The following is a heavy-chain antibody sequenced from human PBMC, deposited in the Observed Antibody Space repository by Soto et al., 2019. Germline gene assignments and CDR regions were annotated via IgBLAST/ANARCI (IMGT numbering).Heavy chain of an antibody. CDR2: ISYDGSNK. J-gene: IGHJ4*02. CDR1: GFTFSSYG. D-gene: IGHD6-19*01. CDR3: AKDEYSSGWYSNFDY. Sequence: GGSLRLSCAASGFTFSSYGMHWVRQAPGKGLEWVAVISYDGSNKYYADSVKGRFTISRDNSKNTLYLQMNSLRAEDIAVYYCAKDEYSSGWYSNFDYWGQGTLVTVSS. V-gene: IGHV3-30*18.